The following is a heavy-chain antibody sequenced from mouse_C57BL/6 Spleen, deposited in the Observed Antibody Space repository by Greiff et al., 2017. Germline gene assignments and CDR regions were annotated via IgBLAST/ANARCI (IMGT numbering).Heavy chain of an antibody. CDR2: ILPGSGST. D-gene: IGHD1-1*01. Sequence: QVQLPQSGAELMKPGASVKLSCTATGYTFTGYWIEWVKQRPGHGLEWIGEILPGSGSTNYNAKFKGKATFTADTSSNTAYMQLSSLTTEDSAIYDCARLSTVVAKDYWGQGTTRKGAS. V-gene: IGHV1-9*01. CDR1: GYTFTGYW. CDR3: ARLSTVVAKDY. J-gene: IGHJ2*01.